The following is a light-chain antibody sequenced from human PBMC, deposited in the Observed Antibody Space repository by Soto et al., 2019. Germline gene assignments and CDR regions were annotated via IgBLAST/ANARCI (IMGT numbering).Light chain of an antibody. V-gene: IGLV1-40*01. CDR2: GNS. CDR3: QSYDSSLSVV. CDR1: SSNIGAGYD. Sequence: QSVLTQPPSVSGAPGQRVTISCTGSSSNIGAGYDVHWYQQLPGTAPKLLIYGNSNRPSGVPDRFSGSKSGTSASLAITGLQAEXEADYYCQSYDSSLSVVFGTGTKLTV. J-gene: IGLJ1*01.